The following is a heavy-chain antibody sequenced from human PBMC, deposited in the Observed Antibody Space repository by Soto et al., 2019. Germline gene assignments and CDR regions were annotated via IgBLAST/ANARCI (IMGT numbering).Heavy chain of an antibody. Sequence: QVQLVQSGAEVKKPGASVKVSCKASGYTFIDYYIHWVRQAPGQGLEWMGWINPLSGTTNYAQNFGGRVTMTRETSITTAYMELWSLKSVDTAVYFCARGPVTHDRTAQYYTDIDPWGQGTGVTVSS. CDR2: INPLSGTT. J-gene: IGHJ5*02. D-gene: IGHD3-22*01. V-gene: IGHV1-2*02. CDR3: ARGPVTHDRTAQYYTDIDP. CDR1: GYTFIDYY.